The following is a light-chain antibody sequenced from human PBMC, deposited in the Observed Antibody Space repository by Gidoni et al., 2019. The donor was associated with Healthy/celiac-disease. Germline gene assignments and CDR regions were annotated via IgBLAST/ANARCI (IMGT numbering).Light chain of an antibody. CDR1: QSVSSY. Sequence: EIVLTQSPATLSLSPGERATLSCRASQSVSSYLAWYQQKPGQAPRLLIYDASNRATCIPARFSGSGSGTDFTLTISSLEPEDFAVYYCQQRSNWITFXQXTRLEIK. CDR3: QQRSNWIT. CDR2: DAS. V-gene: IGKV3-11*01. J-gene: IGKJ5*01.